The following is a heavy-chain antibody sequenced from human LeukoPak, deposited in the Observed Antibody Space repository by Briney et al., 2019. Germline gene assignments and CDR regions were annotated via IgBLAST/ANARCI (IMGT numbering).Heavy chain of an antibody. CDR3: SLYSSSWYESKAGFDY. CDR2: IYYSGST. Sequence: PSETLSLTCTVSGGSISSSSYYWGWIRQPPGKGLEWIGSIYYSGSTYYNPSLKSRVTVSVDTSKNQFSLKLSSVTAADTAVYYCSLYSSSWYESKAGFDYWGLGTQARVSS. CDR1: GGSISSSSYY. D-gene: IGHD6-13*01. V-gene: IGHV4-39*01. J-gene: IGHJ4*02.